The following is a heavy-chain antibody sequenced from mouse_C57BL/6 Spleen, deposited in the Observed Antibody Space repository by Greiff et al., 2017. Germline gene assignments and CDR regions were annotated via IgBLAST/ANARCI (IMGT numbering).Heavy chain of an antibody. D-gene: IGHD2-3*01. J-gene: IGHJ3*01. Sequence: DVKLVESGGGLVKPGGSLKLSCAASGFTFSSYAMSWVRQTPEKRLEWVATISDGGSYTYYPDNVKGRFTISRDNAKNNLYLQMSHLKSEDTAMYYCARDGDGYSAWFAYWGQGTLVTVSA. CDR1: GFTFSSYA. CDR3: ARDGDGYSAWFAY. V-gene: IGHV5-4*01. CDR2: ISDGGSYT.